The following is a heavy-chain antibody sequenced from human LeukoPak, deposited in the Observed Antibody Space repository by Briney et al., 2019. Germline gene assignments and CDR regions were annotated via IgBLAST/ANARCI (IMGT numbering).Heavy chain of an antibody. CDR1: GGSISSYY. CDR2: IYYSGST. CDR3: ATSGSYYVGDAFDI. J-gene: IGHJ3*02. Sequence: SETLSLTCTVSGGSISSYYWSWIRQPPGKGLEWIGYIYYSGSTNYNPSLKSRVTISVDTSKNQFSLKLSSLTAADTAVYYCATSGSYYVGDAFDIWGQGTMVTVSS. V-gene: IGHV4-59*01. D-gene: IGHD1-26*01.